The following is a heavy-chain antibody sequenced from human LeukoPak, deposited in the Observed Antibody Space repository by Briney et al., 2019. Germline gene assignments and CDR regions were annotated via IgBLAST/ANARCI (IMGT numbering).Heavy chain of an antibody. J-gene: IGHJ4*02. D-gene: IGHD3-22*01. CDR1: GGSFSGYY. Sequence: NPSETLSLTCAVYGGSFSGYYWIWIRQPPGKGLEWIGEINHSGSTNYNPSLKSRVTISVDTSKNQFSLKLSSVTAADTAVYYCASGDSTLIPLDWGQGTLVTVSS. CDR2: INHSGST. V-gene: IGHV4-34*01. CDR3: ASGDSTLIPLD.